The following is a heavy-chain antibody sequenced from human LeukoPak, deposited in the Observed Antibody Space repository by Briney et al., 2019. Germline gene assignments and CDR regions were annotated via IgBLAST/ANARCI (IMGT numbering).Heavy chain of an antibody. D-gene: IGHD6-19*01. V-gene: IGHV3-74*01. CDR1: GFTLSSYW. Sequence: GGSLRLSCAASGFTLSSYWMHWVRQAPGKGLVWASRIKNDGSITDYADSVKGRFTISRDNAKNMLYLQMNNLRAEDTAVYYCARPSSGAYHIWGQGTMVTVSS. J-gene: IGHJ3*02. CDR3: ARPSSGAYHI. CDR2: IKNDGSIT.